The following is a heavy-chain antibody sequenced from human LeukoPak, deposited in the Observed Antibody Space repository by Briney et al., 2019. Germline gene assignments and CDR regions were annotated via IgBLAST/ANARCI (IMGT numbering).Heavy chain of an antibody. V-gene: IGHV1-46*01. J-gene: IGHJ4*02. Sequence: GASVKVSCKASGYTFTSYYMHWVRQAPGQGLEWMGIINPSGGSTSYAQKFQGRVTITADESTSTAYMELNSLRSEDTAVYYCARDRTTVVTPGENYYFDYWGQGTLVTVSS. D-gene: IGHD4-23*01. CDR1: GYTFTSYY. CDR2: INPSGGST. CDR3: ARDRTTVVTPGENYYFDY.